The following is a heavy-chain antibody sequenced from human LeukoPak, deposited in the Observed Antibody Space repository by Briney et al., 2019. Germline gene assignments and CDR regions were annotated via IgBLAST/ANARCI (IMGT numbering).Heavy chain of an antibody. CDR2: IYHSGST. Sequence: PSETLSLTCTVSGYSISSGYYWGWIRQPPGKGLEWIGSIYHSGSTYYNPSLKSRVTISVDTSKNQLSLKLSSVTAADTAVYYCARAAMVRGVGADYWGRGTLVTVSS. J-gene: IGHJ4*02. D-gene: IGHD3-10*01. V-gene: IGHV4-38-2*02. CDR3: ARAAMVRGVGADY. CDR1: GYSISSGYY.